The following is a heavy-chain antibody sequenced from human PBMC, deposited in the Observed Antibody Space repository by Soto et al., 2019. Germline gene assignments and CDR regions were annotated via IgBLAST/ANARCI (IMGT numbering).Heavy chain of an antibody. CDR2: IYYSGST. CDR3: ARENYYDSSGYYYVSDY. CDR1: GGSISSSSYH. Sequence: SETLSLTCTVSGGSISSSSYHWGWIRQPPGKGLEWIGSIYYSGSTYYNPSLKSRVTISVDTSKNQFSLKLSSVTAADTAVYYCARENYYDSSGYYYVSDYWGQGTLVTVSS. V-gene: IGHV4-39*01. J-gene: IGHJ4*02. D-gene: IGHD3-22*01.